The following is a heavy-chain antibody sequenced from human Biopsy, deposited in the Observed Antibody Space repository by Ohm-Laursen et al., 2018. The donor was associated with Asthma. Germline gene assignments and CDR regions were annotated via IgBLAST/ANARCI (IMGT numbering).Heavy chain of an antibody. J-gene: IGHJ4*02. Sequence: SLRLSCSASGFMFRSFGMHWVRQAPGKGLEWVTVISYDGNHKFYEDSVKGRFTISRDNSKNTLYLQMNSLRTEDTAVYYCARDVDLRSVYWGQGTLVTVSS. CDR2: ISYDGNHK. V-gene: IGHV3-30*03. CDR1: GFMFRSFG. D-gene: IGHD2-15*01. CDR3: ARDVDLRSVY.